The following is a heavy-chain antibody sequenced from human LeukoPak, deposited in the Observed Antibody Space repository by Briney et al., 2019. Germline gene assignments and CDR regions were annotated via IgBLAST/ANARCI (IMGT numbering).Heavy chain of an antibody. CDR2: ISGSGDDT. CDR1: GFTFRSYA. D-gene: IGHD2-2*01. J-gene: IGHJ4*02. Sequence: GGSLRLSCAASGFTFRSYAMSWVRQVPGTGLEWVSAISGSGDDTYYADFVKGRFTISRDNSKNTLYLQMNSLKTEDTAVYYCTTVFQLQSVSDYWGQGTLVTVSS. V-gene: IGHV3-23*01. CDR3: TTVFQLQSVSDY.